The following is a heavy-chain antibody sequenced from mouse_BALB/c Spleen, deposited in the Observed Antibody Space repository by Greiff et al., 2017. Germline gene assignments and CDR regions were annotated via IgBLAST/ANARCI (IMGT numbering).Heavy chain of an antibody. Sequence: DLVKPGASVKLSCKASGYTFTSYWINWIKQRPGQGLEWIGRIAPGSGSTYYNEMFKGKATLTVDTSSSTAYIQLSSLSSEDSAVYVCAREYGNYYAMDYWGQGTSVTVSS. D-gene: IGHD2-1*01. CDR1: GYTFTSYW. CDR2: IAPGSGST. J-gene: IGHJ4*01. V-gene: IGHV1S41*01. CDR3: AREYGNYYAMDY.